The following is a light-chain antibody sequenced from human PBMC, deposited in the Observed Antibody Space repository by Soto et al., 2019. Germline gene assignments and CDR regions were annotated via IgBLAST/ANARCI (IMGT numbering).Light chain of an antibody. CDR3: SSFTSSTTRV. V-gene: IGLV2-14*03. J-gene: IGLJ3*02. Sequence: QSALTQPASVSGSPGQSITISCTGTSSDVGGFNYVSWYQQYPGKAPKLMIYSVSNRPSGVSNRFSGSKSGNTASLTISGLQAEDEADYYCSSFTSSTTRVFGGGTKLTVL. CDR2: SVS. CDR1: SSDVGGFNY.